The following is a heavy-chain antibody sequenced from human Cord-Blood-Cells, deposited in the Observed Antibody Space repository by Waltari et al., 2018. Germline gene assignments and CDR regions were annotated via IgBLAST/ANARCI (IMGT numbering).Heavy chain of an antibody. CDR3: AAGGKGRGYSSSWYNPDY. D-gene: IGHD6-13*01. V-gene: IGHV1-69*01. CDR1: RGTSSSSA. Sequence: QSQLVPSGAEVKKPGSSVKVPCKASRGTSSSSAISWVQQATRTGLEWMGGIIPFFGTANYAKKFQGGVTITADESTSTAYRELSRLRSEDTAVYYCAAGGKGRGYSSSWYNPDYWGQGTLVTVSS. CDR2: IIPFFGTA. J-gene: IGHJ4*02.